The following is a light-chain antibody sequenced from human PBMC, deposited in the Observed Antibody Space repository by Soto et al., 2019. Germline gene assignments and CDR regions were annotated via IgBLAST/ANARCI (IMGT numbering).Light chain of an antibody. CDR3: QHLNDYRYT. Sequence: DIQLTQSPSFLSASVGDRVTITCRASQAISSSLAWYQHNPGKAPKLLIYAASTLQNGVPSSFSGSGSGTEFTLPISSLQPEDFATYYCQHLNDYRYTFGQGTQVEIK. CDR1: QAISSS. J-gene: IGKJ2*01. CDR2: AAS. V-gene: IGKV1-9*01.